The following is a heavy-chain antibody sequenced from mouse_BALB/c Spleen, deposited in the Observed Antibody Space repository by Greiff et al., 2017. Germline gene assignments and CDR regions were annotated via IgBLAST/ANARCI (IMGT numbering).Heavy chain of an antibody. CDR1: GFTFSDYY. CDR3: ARELGRSYFDY. V-gene: IGHV5-4*02. D-gene: IGHD4-1*01. Sequence: EVKLMESGGGLVQPGGSLKLSCAASGFTFSDYYMYWVRQTPEKRLEWVATISDGGSYTYYPDSVKGRFTISRDNAKNNLYLQMSSLKSEDTAMYYCARELGRSYFDYWGQGTTLTVAS. J-gene: IGHJ2*01. CDR2: ISDGGSYT.